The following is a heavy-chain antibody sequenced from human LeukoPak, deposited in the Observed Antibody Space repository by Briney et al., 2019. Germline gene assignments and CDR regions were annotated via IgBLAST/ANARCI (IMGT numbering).Heavy chain of an antibody. CDR2: IIPIFGTA. CDR3: ARDVRTTGTTWAPYY. Sequence: SVKVSCKASGGTFSSYAISWVRQAPGQGLEWMGGIIPIFGTANYAQKFQGRVTITADESTSTAYMELSSLRSEDTAVYYCARDVRTTGTTWAPYYWGQGTLVTVSS. D-gene: IGHD1-1*01. CDR1: GGTFSSYA. J-gene: IGHJ4*02. V-gene: IGHV1-69*13.